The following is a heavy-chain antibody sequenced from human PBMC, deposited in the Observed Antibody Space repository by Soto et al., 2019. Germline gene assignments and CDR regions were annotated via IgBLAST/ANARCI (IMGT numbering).Heavy chain of an antibody. CDR1: GFTFDDYA. CDR2: ISWNSGSI. CDR3: AKGYAPYGDYGDAFDI. J-gene: IGHJ3*02. V-gene: IGHV3-9*01. D-gene: IGHD4-17*01. Sequence: PGGSLRLSCAASGFTFDDYAMHWVRQAPGKGLEWVSGISWNSGSIGYADSVKGRFTISRDNAKNSLYLQMNSLRAEDTALYYCAKGYAPYGDYGDAFDIWGQGTMVTVSS.